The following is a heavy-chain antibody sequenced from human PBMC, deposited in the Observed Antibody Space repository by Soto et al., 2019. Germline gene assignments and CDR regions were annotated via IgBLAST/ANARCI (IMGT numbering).Heavy chain of an antibody. V-gene: IGHV4-59*08. CDR1: GGSISRYY. Sequence: SETLSLTCTVSGGSISRYYWSWIRQPPGKGLEWIGYIYYSGSTNYNPSLKSRVTISVDTSKNQFSLKLSSVTAADTAVYYCARHSYAAGGLLGVWGKVTTVAVSS. J-gene: IGHJ6*04. CDR2: IYYSGST. D-gene: IGHD3-10*01. CDR3: ARHSYAAGGLLGV.